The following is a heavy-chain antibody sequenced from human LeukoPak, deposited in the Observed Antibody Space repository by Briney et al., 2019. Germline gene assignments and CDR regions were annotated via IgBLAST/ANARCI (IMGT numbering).Heavy chain of an antibody. J-gene: IGHJ4*02. CDR1: GYTFTSYF. Sequence: ASVKVSCKASGYTFTSYFMHWVRQAPGQGLEWTGIINPSGGSTSYAQKFQGRVTMTRDMSTSTVYMELSSLRSEDTAVYYCARGRGSGTSASYFDYWGQGTLVTVSS. V-gene: IGHV1-46*01. CDR2: INPSGGST. D-gene: IGHD3-10*01. CDR3: ARGRGSGTSASYFDY.